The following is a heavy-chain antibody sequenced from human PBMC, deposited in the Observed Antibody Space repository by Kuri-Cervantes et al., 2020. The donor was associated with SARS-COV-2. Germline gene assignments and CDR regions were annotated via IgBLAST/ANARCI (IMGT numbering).Heavy chain of an antibody. D-gene: IGHD2-2*01. J-gene: IGHJ5*02. CDR3: ARSAGYCSSTSCPGGAGWLALYNWFDP. V-gene: IGHV1-2*02. CDR2: INPNSGGT. Sequence: ASVKVSCKASGYTFTGYYMDWVRQAPGQGLEWMGWINPNSGGTNYAQKFQGRVTMTRDTSISTAYMELSRLRSDDTAVYYCARSAGYCSSTSCPGGAGWLALYNWFDPWRQGTLVTVSS. CDR1: GYTFTGYY.